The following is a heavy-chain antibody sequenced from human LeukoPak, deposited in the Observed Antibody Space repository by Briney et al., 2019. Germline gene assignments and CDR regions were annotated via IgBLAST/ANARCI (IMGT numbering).Heavy chain of an antibody. D-gene: IGHD2-21*02. V-gene: IGHV4-39*07. Sequence: SETLSLTCTVSGGSISSSSYYWSWIRQPPGKGLEWIGEINHSGSTNYNPSLKSRVTISVDTSKNQFSLKLSSVTAADTAVYYCASLVVVTARSKRAYWFDPWGQGTLVTVSS. J-gene: IGHJ5*02. CDR1: GGSISSSSYY. CDR2: INHSGST. CDR3: ASLVVVTARSKRAYWFDP.